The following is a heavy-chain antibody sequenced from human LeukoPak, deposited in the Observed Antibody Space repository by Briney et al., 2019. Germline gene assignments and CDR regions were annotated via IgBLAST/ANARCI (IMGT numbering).Heavy chain of an antibody. V-gene: IGHV1-2*02. Sequence: GASVKVSCKDSVYTFTGYNLHWVRQAPGQGLECMGWFNPDSGGSNFAQKFQGRVTMTRDTSISTAYMELSSLTSDDSAIYYCARVRTWGYSYKVPLDYWGQGTLVTVSS. CDR2: FNPDSGGS. D-gene: IGHD5-18*01. CDR3: ARVRTWGYSYKVPLDY. CDR1: VYTFTGYN. J-gene: IGHJ4*02.